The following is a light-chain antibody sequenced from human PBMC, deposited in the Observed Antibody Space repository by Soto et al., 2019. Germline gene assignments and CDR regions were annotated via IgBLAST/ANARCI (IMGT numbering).Light chain of an antibody. Sequence: QSVLTQPPYASGSPGQSVAISCTGTSSDVGAYNYVSWYQQHPGKALKLVMYEVTKRPSGVPDRFSGSKSGNTASLAVSGLQAEDEADYSCSSYGGTNNVIVTGTKVTVL. V-gene: IGLV2-8*01. CDR3: SSYGGTNNV. J-gene: IGLJ1*01. CDR2: EVT. CDR1: SSDVGAYNY.